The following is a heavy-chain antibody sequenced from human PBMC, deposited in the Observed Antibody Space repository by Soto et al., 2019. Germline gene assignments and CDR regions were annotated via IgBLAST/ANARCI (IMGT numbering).Heavy chain of an antibody. J-gene: IGHJ5*02. D-gene: IGHD6-25*01. CDR1: GGSISSYY. CDR2: IHYSGST. V-gene: IGHV4-59*01. Sequence: SETLSLTCTVSGGSISSYYWGWIRQPPGKGLEWIGYIHYSGSTNYNPSLRSRVTISVDTPKNQFSLKVNSMIAADTAIYYCARGGVAARKGRWFAPWGQGTLVTVSS. CDR3: ARGGVAARKGRWFAP.